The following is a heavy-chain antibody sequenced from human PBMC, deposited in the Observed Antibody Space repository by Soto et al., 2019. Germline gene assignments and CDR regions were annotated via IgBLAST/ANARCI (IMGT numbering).Heavy chain of an antibody. D-gene: IGHD6-19*01. V-gene: IGHV3-9*01. CDR3: AKGVPGIAVAGTGYFQH. J-gene: IGHJ1*01. Sequence: PGGSLRLSCAASGFTFDDYAMHWVRQAPGKGLEWVSGISWDSGSIIYADSVKGRFIISRDNAKNSLYLQMNSLRAEDTAVYYCAKGVPGIAVAGTGYFQHWGQGTLVTVSS. CDR1: GFTFDDYA. CDR2: ISWDSGSI.